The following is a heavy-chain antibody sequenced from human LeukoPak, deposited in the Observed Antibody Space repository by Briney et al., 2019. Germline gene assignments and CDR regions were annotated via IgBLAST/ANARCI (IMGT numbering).Heavy chain of an antibody. Sequence: ASVKVSCKASGYTFTSYDINWVRQATGQGLEWMGWMNPNSGNTGYAQKFQGRVTMTRNTSISTAYMELSSLRSEDTAVYYCERGVRNYDILTGYYTPSDYWGQGTLVTVSS. D-gene: IGHD3-9*01. CDR3: ERGVRNYDILTGYYTPSDY. V-gene: IGHV1-8*01. CDR1: GYTFTSYD. CDR2: MNPNSGNT. J-gene: IGHJ4*02.